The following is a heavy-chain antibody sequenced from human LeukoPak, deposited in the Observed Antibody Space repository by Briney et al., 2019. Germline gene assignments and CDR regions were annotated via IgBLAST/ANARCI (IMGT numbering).Heavy chain of an antibody. Sequence: PSETLSLTCTVSGGSISSYYWSWIRQPPGKGLEWIGYIYYSGSTNYNPSLKSRVTISVDTSKNQFSLKLSSVTAADTAVYYCARRPRGVATTAFDYWGQGTLVTVSS. V-gene: IGHV4-59*08. J-gene: IGHJ4*02. CDR1: GGSISSYY. CDR2: IYYSGST. CDR3: ARRPRGVATTAFDY. D-gene: IGHD5-12*01.